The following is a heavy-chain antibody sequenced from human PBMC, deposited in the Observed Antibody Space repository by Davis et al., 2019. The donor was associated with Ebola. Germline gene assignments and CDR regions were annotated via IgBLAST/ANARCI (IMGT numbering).Heavy chain of an antibody. D-gene: IGHD2-2*01. J-gene: IGHJ6*02. CDR2: IDPSDSYT. CDR1: GYSFTSYW. Sequence: GESLKISCKGSGYSFTSYWISWVRQMPGKGLEWMGRIDPSDSYTNYSPSFQGHVTISADKSISTAYLQWSSLKASDTAMYYCASYCSSTSCYYYYYGIDVWGQGTTVTVSS. CDR3: ASYCSSTSCYYYYYGIDV. V-gene: IGHV5-10-1*01.